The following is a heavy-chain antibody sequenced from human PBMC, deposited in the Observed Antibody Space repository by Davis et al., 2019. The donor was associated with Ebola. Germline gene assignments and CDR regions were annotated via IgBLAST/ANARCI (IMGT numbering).Heavy chain of an antibody. Sequence: AASVKVSCKASGHAFTTYALNWVRQAPGQGLEWMGCISTNTGNPTYAQGFTGRFVFSLDTSVSTAYVQISDLKAEDTAVYYCARNLMRIVGPGPFEYWGQGSLVTVSS. CDR3: ARNLMRIVGPGPFEY. CDR1: GHAFTTYA. J-gene: IGHJ4*02. V-gene: IGHV7-4-1*02. D-gene: IGHD2-8*01. CDR2: ISTNTGNP.